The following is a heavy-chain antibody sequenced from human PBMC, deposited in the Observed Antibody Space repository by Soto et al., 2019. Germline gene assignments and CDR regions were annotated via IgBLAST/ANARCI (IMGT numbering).Heavy chain of an antibody. Sequence: EGQLVESGGGLVKPGGSLRLSCAASGFTFSNAWMNWVRQAPGKGLEWVGRIRSNADGGTTDYAAPVKGRSTFSRDDSENTLFLQMNSLKTEDTAVYYCTSSIFGVVTGPWGKGTLFTVSS. CDR2: IRSNADGGTT. V-gene: IGHV3-15*07. J-gene: IGHJ5*02. CDR3: TSSIFGVVTGP. CDR1: GFTFSNAW. D-gene: IGHD3-3*01.